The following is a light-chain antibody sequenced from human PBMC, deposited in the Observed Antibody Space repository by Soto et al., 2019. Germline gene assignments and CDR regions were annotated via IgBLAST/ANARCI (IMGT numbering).Light chain of an antibody. Sequence: DIQMTQSPSTLSASVGDRVTLTCRASQSISTWLSWYQQKPGQAPNLLLYDAPTLASGVPSRFSGSGSATEFTLTIRSLQAEDVASYYCQHYSTYSWTFGQGTKVDIK. CDR2: DAP. J-gene: IGKJ1*01. CDR1: QSISTW. V-gene: IGKV1-5*01. CDR3: QHYSTYSWT.